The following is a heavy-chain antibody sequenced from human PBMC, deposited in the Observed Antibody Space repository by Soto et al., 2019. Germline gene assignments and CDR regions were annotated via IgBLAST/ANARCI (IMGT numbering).Heavy chain of an antibody. J-gene: IGHJ6*02. V-gene: IGHV4-31*03. D-gene: IGHD3-10*01. CDR2: IYYSGST. CDR1: GGSISSGGYY. Sequence: SETLSLTCTVSGGSISSGGYYWSWIRQHPGKGLEWIGYIYYSGSTYYNPSLKSRVTISVDTSKNQFSLKLSSVTAADTAVYYCARDSGSMVRGVRIGMDVWGQGTTVT. CDR3: ARDSGSMVRGVRIGMDV.